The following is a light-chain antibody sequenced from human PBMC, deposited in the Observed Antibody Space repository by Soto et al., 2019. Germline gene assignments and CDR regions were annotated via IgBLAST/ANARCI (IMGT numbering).Light chain of an antibody. J-gene: IGKJ1*01. CDR3: QQGFSIPWT. CDR2: AAS. CDR1: QSISNW. V-gene: IGKV1-39*01. Sequence: DIQMTQSPSTLSASVGDRVTITCRASQSISNWLAWYQQKPGKAPNLLSYAASSLQGGVPSRFSASGSGNDFTLTIRRLQPEDFATYYCQQGFSIPWTFGQGTKVDIK.